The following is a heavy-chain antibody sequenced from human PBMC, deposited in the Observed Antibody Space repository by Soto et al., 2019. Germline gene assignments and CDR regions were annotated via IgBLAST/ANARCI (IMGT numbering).Heavy chain of an antibody. V-gene: IGHV4-39*01. J-gene: IGHJ4*02. Sequence: QMQLQESGPGLVKPSETLSLTCTVSGGSISSSSYYWGWIRQPPGQGLEWLGTIYSLGNTYYNPSLKNRVTISVDKSKSQLFLKLSSVTAPDRAVYYCARQIYDSSGYYYAYWGQGTLVTVSS. CDR2: IYSLGNT. CDR3: ARQIYDSSGYYYAY. CDR1: GGSISSSSYY. D-gene: IGHD3-22*01.